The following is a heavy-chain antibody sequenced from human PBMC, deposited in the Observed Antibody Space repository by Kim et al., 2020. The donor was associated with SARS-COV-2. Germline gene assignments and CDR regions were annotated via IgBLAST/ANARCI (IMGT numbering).Heavy chain of an antibody. V-gene: IGHV4-34*01. CDR3: ARGRHSSSWFNYNWFDP. Sequence: SETLSLTCAVYGGSFSGYYWSWIRQPPGKGLEWIGEINHSGSTNYNPSLKSRVTISVDTSKNQFSLKLSSVTAADTAVYYCARGRHSSSWFNYNWFDPWGQGTLVTVSS. J-gene: IGHJ5*02. CDR1: GGSFSGYY. CDR2: INHSGST. D-gene: IGHD6-13*01.